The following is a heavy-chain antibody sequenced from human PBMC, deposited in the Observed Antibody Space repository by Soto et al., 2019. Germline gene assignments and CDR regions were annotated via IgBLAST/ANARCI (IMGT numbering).Heavy chain of an antibody. D-gene: IGHD3-22*01. CDR3: ARGGSDYEGSGYYQGHV. Sequence: QVQLVQSGAEVKKPGSSVKVSCKSSGGTFSNYGFSWVRQAPGQGLECMGEIVPIFGAEHPQKFQGRVTITADESTNTVFMELRGLRSEDTAVYYCARGGSDYEGSGYYQGHVWGQGTTVTVSS. J-gene: IGHJ6*02. CDR2: IVPIFGA. V-gene: IGHV1-69*12. CDR1: GGTFSNYG.